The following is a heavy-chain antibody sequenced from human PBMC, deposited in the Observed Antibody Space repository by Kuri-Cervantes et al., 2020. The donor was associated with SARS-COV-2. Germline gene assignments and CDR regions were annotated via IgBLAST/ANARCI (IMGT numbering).Heavy chain of an antibody. CDR2: ISYDGSNK. V-gene: IGHV3-30*03. J-gene: IGHJ6*02. CDR3: ASSGSPYYYYGMDV. Sequence: GESLKISCAASGFTFSSYGMHWVRQAPGKGLEWAAVISYDGSNKYYADSVKGRFTISRDNSKNTLYLQMNSLRAEDTAVYYCASSGSPYYYYGMDVWGQGTTVTVSS. D-gene: IGHD1-26*01. CDR1: GFTFSSYG.